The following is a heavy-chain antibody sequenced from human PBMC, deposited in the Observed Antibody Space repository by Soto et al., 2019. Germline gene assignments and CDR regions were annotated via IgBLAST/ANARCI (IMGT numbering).Heavy chain of an antibody. CDR1: GFSLSTYS. CDR3: ARDVREWGLNHHDC. Sequence: GGSLRLSCAASGFSLSTYSMNWVRQAPGKGLEWVSYISSSSTTIYYADSVKGRFTISRDNAMNSLYLQMNSLRDEDTAVYYCARDVREWGLNHHDCWGQGTLVTVSS. CDR2: ISSSSTTI. V-gene: IGHV3-48*02. D-gene: IGHD1-26*01. J-gene: IGHJ4*02.